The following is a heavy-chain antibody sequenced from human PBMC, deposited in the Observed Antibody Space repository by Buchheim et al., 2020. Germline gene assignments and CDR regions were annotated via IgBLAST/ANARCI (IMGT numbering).Heavy chain of an antibody. D-gene: IGHD3-9*01. CDR2: ISHSGTT. J-gene: IGHJ4*02. Sequence: QVQLQQWGAGLLKPSETLSLTCAVYGGSFSGYYWTWIRQPPGEGLEWIGEISHSGTTNYNPSLKGRVTVSVDMSKNQFFLRLTSMTAADIAVYYCARGPQTVYDSLTGYYYFDYWGQGSL. V-gene: IGHV4-34*02. CDR1: GGSFSGYY. CDR3: ARGPQTVYDSLTGYYYFDY.